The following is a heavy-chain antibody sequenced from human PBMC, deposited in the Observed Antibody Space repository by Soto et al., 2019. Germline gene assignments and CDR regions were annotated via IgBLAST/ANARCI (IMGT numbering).Heavy chain of an antibody. CDR3: ARQERSVAVAGIYDY. Sequence: GGSLRLSCKGSGYSFTSYWIGWVRQMPGKGLEWMGIIYPGDSDTRYSPSFQGQVTISADKSISTAYLQWSSLKASDTAMYYCARQERSVAVAGIYDYWGQGTLVTVSS. J-gene: IGHJ4*02. V-gene: IGHV5-51*01. CDR2: IYPGDSDT. CDR1: GYSFTSYW. D-gene: IGHD6-19*01.